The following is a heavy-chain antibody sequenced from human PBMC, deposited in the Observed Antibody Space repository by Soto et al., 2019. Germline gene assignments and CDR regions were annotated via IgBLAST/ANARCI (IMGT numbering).Heavy chain of an antibody. CDR1: GFTFGSSA. D-gene: IGHD3-3*01. CDR3: AKGPTIFGVVITYSYYYGMDV. Sequence: EVQLLESGGGLVQPGGSLRLSCAASGFTFGSSAMSWVRLAPGKGLEWVSSLSSSGGRTYYADSVKGRFTISRDNSQNMLYLQMNSLRAEDTAIYHCAKGPTIFGVVITYSYYYGMDVWGEGTTVTVSS. J-gene: IGHJ6*04. CDR2: LSSSGGRT. V-gene: IGHV3-23*01.